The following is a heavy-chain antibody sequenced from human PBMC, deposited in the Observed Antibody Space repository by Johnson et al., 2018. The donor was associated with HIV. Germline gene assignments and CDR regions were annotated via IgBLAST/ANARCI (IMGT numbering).Heavy chain of an antibody. CDR3: AKDAYCSGGRCYGFGAFDI. J-gene: IGHJ3*02. CDR1: GLTFSNYG. CDR2: IRYDGSNK. V-gene: IGHV3-30*02. Sequence: VQLVESGGGVVQPGGSLRLSCAASGLTFSNYGSHWVRQAPGKGLEWVAFIRYDGSNKYYTDSVKGRFTISRDNSKNTVYLQMNSLRAEDTAVFYCAKDAYCSGGRCYGFGAFDIWGQGTMVTVSS. D-gene: IGHD2-15*01.